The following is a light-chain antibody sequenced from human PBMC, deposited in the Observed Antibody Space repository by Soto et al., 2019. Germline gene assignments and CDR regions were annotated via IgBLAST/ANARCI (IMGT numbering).Light chain of an antibody. V-gene: IGLV1-47*02. J-gene: IGLJ2*01. CDR1: CSNIGSNY. CDR2: SNN. Sequence: QSVLTQPPSASGTPGQRVTISCSGSCSNIGSNYVYWYQQLPGTAPKLIIYSNNQWPSGVPDRFSGSKSDTSASLAISGLRSEDEAEYYCAAWDDSLSGVVFGGGTKLTVL. CDR3: AAWDDSLSGVV.